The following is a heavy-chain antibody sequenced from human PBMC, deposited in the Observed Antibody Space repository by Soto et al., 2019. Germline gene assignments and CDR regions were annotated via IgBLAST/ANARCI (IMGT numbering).Heavy chain of an antibody. CDR2: IYPGDSDS. CDR3: ARHGFYGDYASNYFDT. D-gene: IGHD4-17*01. J-gene: IGHJ5*02. Sequence: GESLKISCEGFGYNFATYWIAWVRQMPGKGLEYMGIIYPGDSDSRYSPSFQGQVTFSADKSISTAYMQWSSLKASDTAMYYCARHGFYGDYASNYFDTWGQGTLVTVYS. V-gene: IGHV5-51*01. CDR1: GYNFATYW.